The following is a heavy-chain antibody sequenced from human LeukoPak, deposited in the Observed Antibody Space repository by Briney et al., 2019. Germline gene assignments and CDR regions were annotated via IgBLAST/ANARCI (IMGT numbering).Heavy chain of an antibody. CDR3: ASSPAVVVTASGAFDI. CDR2: FDPEDGET. D-gene: IGHD2-21*02. CDR1: GYTLTELS. Sequence: ASVKVSCKVSGYTLTELSMHWVRQAPGKGLEWMGGFDPEDGETIYAQKFQGRVTMTEDTSTDTAYMELSSLRSEDTAVYYCASSPAVVVTASGAFDIWGQGTMVTVSS. J-gene: IGHJ3*02. V-gene: IGHV1-24*01.